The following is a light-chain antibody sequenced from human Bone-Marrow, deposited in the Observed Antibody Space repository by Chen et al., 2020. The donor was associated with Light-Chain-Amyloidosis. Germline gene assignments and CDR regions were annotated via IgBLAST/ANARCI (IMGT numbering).Light chain of an antibody. CDR2: DDR. J-gene: IGLJ3*02. Sequence: SYVLTQPSSVSVAPGQKATIACGVHNIGSTSVHWYQQPPGQAPLLVVYDDRDRPSGIPERLSGSNSGNTATLTISRVEAGDEADYYCQVWDRSSDRPVFGGGTKLTVL. CDR1: NIGSTS. CDR3: QVWDRSSDRPV. V-gene: IGLV3-21*02.